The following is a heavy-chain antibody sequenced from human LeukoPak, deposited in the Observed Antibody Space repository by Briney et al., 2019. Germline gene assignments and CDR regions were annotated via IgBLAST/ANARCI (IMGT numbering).Heavy chain of an antibody. CDR2: ISGYNGNT. J-gene: IGHJ5*02. Sequence: RASVKVSCKASGYTFTSYGISWVRQAPGQGLEWMGWISGYNGNTNYAQKLQGRVTMTTDTSTSTAYMELRSLRSDDTAVYYCARGLAGYYDILTGYYNPGNWFDPWGQGTLATVSS. D-gene: IGHD3-9*01. CDR1: GYTFTSYG. V-gene: IGHV1-18*01. CDR3: ARGLAGYYDILTGYYNPGNWFDP.